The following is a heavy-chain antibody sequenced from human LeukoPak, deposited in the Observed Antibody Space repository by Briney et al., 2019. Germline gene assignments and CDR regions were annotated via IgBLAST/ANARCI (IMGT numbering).Heavy chain of an antibody. D-gene: IGHD6-6*01. CDR2: ISTSGSAI. Sequence: PGGSLRLSCAASGFTFSNYYMNWIRQAPGKGLEWVSYISTSGSAIYYADSVTDRFTTSRDNAKNSLYLQMNSLRAEDTAVYYCAREHGQLGHWGQGTLVTVSS. CDR3: AREHGQLGH. V-gene: IGHV3-11*01. J-gene: IGHJ4*02. CDR1: GFTFSNYY.